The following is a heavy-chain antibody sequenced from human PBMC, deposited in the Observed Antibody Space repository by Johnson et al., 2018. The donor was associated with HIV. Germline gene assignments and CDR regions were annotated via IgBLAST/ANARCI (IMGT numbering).Heavy chain of an antibody. V-gene: IGHV3-30*02. J-gene: IGHJ3*02. CDR2: IRYDGSNK. CDR3: SYIFVDTAMDKTTTDAFDI. D-gene: IGHD5-18*01. CDR1: GFTFSSYG. Sequence: VQLVESWGGVVQPGGSLRLSCAASGFTFSSYGMHWVRQAPGKGLEWVAFIRYDGSNKYYADSVKGRFTISRDNSKNTLYLQMNSLRAEDKAVYYCSYIFVDTAMDKTTTDAFDIWGQGTMVTVSS.